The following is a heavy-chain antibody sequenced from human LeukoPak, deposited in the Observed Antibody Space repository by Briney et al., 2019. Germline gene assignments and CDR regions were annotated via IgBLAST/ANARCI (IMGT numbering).Heavy chain of an antibody. V-gene: IGHV1-18*01. Sequence: ASVKVSCRASGYTFTSYGISWVRQAPGQGLEWMGWISAYNGNTNYAQKLQGRVTMTTDTSTSTAYMELRSLRSDDTAVYYCARDIVVVPAAMFLFGDWFDPWGQGTLVTVSS. CDR3: ARDIVVVPAAMFLFGDWFDP. CDR1: GYTFTSYG. CDR2: ISAYNGNT. J-gene: IGHJ5*02. D-gene: IGHD2-2*01.